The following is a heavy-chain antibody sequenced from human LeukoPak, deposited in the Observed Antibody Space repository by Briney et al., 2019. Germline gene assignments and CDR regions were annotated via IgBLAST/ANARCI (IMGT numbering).Heavy chain of an antibody. CDR3: GKVIHESGSIFHRPSFDY. J-gene: IGHJ4*02. D-gene: IGHD3-10*01. CDR1: GFTFRSFV. CDR2: ISYEDGTNK. V-gene: IGHV3-30*18. Sequence: GGSLRLSCAASGFTFRSFVMDWVRQAPGKGLEWVAAISYEDGTNKYYADSVKGRFTVSRDNSENTLYLQMNSLRAEDTAVYYCGKVIHESGSIFHRPSFDYWGQGTLVTVSS.